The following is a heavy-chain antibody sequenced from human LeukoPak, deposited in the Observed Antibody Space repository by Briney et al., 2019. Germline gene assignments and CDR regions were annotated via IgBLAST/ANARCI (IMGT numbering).Heavy chain of an antibody. CDR1: GYSISSGYY. D-gene: IGHD6-13*01. CDR2: IYYSGST. J-gene: IGHJ6*03. Sequence: SETLSLTCSVSGYSISSGYYWGWIRQPPGKGLEWIGNIYYSGSTYYNPSLKSRVTLSVDTSKNQFSLKLSSVTAADTAVYYCARGPRAAAAFYYYYYMDVWGKGTTVTVSS. V-gene: IGHV4-38-2*02. CDR3: ARGPRAAAAFYYYYYMDV.